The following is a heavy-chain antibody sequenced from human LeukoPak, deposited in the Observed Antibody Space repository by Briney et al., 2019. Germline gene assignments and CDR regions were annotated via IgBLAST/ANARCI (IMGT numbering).Heavy chain of an antibody. CDR3: ARGSEDSSSFLDY. V-gene: IGHV3-33*01. CDR2: IWYDGSNK. D-gene: IGHD6-6*01. Sequence: GGSLRLSCAASGFTFSSYGMHWVRQAPGKGLEGVAVIWYDGSNKYYADSVKGRFTISRDNSKNTLYLQMNSLRAEDTAVYYCARGSEDSSSFLDYWGQGTLVTVSS. CDR1: GFTFSSYG. J-gene: IGHJ4*02.